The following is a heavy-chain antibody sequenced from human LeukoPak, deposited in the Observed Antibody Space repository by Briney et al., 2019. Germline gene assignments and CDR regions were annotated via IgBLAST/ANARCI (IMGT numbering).Heavy chain of an antibody. CDR1: GFTFSNYA. Sequence: GGSLRLSCAASGFTFSNYAMSWVRQAPGKGLDWVSTISPSDSSTYYADSVKGRFTTSRDNSKNTLYLQMNSLRAEDTAVYYCAKRGSGEDYWGQGTLVTVSS. CDR2: ISPSDSST. CDR3: AKRGSGEDY. J-gene: IGHJ4*02. D-gene: IGHD6-19*01. V-gene: IGHV3-23*01.